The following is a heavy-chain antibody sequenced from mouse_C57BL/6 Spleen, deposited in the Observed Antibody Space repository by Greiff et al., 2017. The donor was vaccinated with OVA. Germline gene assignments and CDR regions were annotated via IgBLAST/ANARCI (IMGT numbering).Heavy chain of an antibody. J-gene: IGHJ4*01. CDR3: TRDRGDSSGYVGAMDY. CDR1: GFTFSSYA. CDR2: ISSGGDYI. V-gene: IGHV5-9-1*02. Sequence: EVKLQESGEGLVKPGGSLKLSCAASGFTFSSYAMSWVRQTPEKRLEWVAYISSGGDYIYYADTVKGRFTISRDNARNTLYLQMSSLKSEDTAMYYCTRDRGDSSGYVGAMDYWGQGTSVTVSS. D-gene: IGHD3-2*02.